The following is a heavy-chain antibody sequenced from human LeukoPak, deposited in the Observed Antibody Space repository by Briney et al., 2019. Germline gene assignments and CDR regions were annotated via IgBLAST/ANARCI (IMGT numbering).Heavy chain of an antibody. CDR1: GFTFSSYS. J-gene: IGHJ4*02. CDR2: ISSSSSYI. Sequence: GGSLRLSCAASGFTFSSYSMNWVRQAPGKGLEWVSSISSSSSYIYYADSVKGRFTISRDNAKNSLYLQMNSLRAEDTAVYYCAREESYYGSSGVDYWGQGTLVTVSS. D-gene: IGHD3-22*01. V-gene: IGHV3-21*01. CDR3: AREESYYGSSGVDY.